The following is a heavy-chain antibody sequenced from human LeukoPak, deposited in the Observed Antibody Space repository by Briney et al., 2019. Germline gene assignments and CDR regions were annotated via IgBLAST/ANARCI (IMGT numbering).Heavy chain of an antibody. CDR3: ARRGYSYGYYWFDP. CDR2: ISGSGGST. D-gene: IGHD5-18*01. Sequence: GGSLRLSCAASGFTFSSYGMSWVRQAPGKGLEWVSAISGSGGSTYYADSVKGRFTISRDNSKNTLYLQMNSLRAEDTAVYYCARRGYSYGYYWFDPWGQGTLVTVSS. V-gene: IGHV3-23*01. J-gene: IGHJ5*02. CDR1: GFTFSSYG.